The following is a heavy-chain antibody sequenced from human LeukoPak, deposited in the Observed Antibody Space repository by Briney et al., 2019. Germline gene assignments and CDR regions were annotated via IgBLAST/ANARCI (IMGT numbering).Heavy chain of an antibody. CDR2: IYYSGST. V-gene: IGHV4-59*01. CDR1: GGSISSYY. CDR3: ARLSATHAFDI. J-gene: IGHJ3*02. Sequence: PSETLSLTCTVSGGSISSYYWSWIRQPPGKGLEWIGYIYYSGSTNYNPSLKSRVTISVDTSKNQFSLKLSSVTAADTAVYYCARLSATHAFDIWAKGQWSPSLQ.